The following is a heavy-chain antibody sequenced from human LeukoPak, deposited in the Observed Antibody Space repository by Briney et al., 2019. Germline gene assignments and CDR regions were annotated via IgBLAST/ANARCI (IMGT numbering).Heavy chain of an antibody. D-gene: IGHD1-26*01. CDR3: ARDNLPGGTHEDYFDY. Sequence: PSETLSLTCTVSGGSISSGSYYWSWIRQPAGKGLGWIGRIYTSGSTNYNPSLKSRVTISVDTSKNQFSLKLSSVTAADTAVYYCARDNLPGGTHEDYFDYWGQGTLVTVSS. CDR2: IYTSGST. J-gene: IGHJ4*02. CDR1: GGSISSGSYY. V-gene: IGHV4-61*02.